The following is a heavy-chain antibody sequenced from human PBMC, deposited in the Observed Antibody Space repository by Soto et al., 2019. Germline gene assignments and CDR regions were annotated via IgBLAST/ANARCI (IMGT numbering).Heavy chain of an antibody. CDR2: ISPNGGEK. CDR1: GFTFTTYW. V-gene: IGHV3-7*03. J-gene: IGHJ3*02. CDR3: ARGRNLDI. Sequence: PGGSLRLSCVASGFTFTTYWMRWVRQAPGKGPECVANISPNGGEKYYVDSVKGRFTISRDNAQNSLYLEIHSLTDDDTAVYYCARGRNLDIWGQGTMVTVSS.